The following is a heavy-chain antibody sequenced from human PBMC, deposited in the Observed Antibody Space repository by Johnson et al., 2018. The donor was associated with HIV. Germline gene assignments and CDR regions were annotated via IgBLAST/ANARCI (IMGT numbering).Heavy chain of an antibody. CDR3: TTNVGRRVAAPPRVAFDMGYSSFGYGFDI. J-gene: IGHJ3*02. Sequence: VQLVESGGGVVQPGRSLRLSCAASGFTFSRYAMHWVRQTPGKGLEWVANIKQDGSEKYYMDSVKGRFTISRDTAQNSLYLQMNSLRAGDTAVYYCTTNVGRRVAAPPRVAFDMGYSSFGYGFDIWGQGTMVTVSS. V-gene: IGHV3-7*05. D-gene: IGHD6-19*01. CDR2: IKQDGSEK. CDR1: GFTFSRYA.